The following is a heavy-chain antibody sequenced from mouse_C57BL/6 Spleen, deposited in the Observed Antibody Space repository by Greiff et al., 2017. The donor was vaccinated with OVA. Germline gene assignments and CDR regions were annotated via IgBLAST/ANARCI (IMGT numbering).Heavy chain of an antibody. V-gene: IGHV1-15*01. Sequence: VQLQESGAELVRPGASVTLSCKASGYTFTDYEMHWVKQTPVHGLEWIGAIDPETGGTAYNQKFKGKAILTADKSSSTAYMELRSLTSEDSAVYYCTGYGLDYWGQGTTLTVSS. D-gene: IGHD1-1*01. CDR1: GYTFTDYE. CDR2: IDPETGGT. CDR3: TGYGLDY. J-gene: IGHJ2*01.